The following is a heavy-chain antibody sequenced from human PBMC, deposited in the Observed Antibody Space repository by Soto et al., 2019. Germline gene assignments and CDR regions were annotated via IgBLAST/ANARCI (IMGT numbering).Heavy chain of an antibody. CDR3: YVAGHVFDN. V-gene: IGHV3-64D*06. CDR1: GFSFTTYP. J-gene: IGHJ4*02. Sequence: PGGSLRLSCSASGFSFTTYPMYWVRQAPGKGLEFVSTISSNGGSTYYADSVKGRFTISRDNSRNTLYLQMSSLRAEDTAVYFCYVAGHVFDNWGQGTLVTVSS. CDR2: ISSNGGST. D-gene: IGHD6-19*01.